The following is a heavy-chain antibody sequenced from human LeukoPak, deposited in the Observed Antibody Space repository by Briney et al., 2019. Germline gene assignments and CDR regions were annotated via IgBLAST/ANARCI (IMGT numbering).Heavy chain of an antibody. CDR3: ARTKLVNSYYYYGMDV. V-gene: IGHV4-34*01. D-gene: IGHD3-9*01. CDR2: INRSGST. J-gene: IGHJ6*02. Sequence: SETLSLTCAVYGGSFSGYYWNWIRQPPGKGLEWIGEINRSGSTNYNPSLKSRVTISVDTSKNQFSLKLSSVTAADTAVYYCARTKLVNSYYYYGMDVWGQGTTVTVSS. CDR1: GGSFSGYY.